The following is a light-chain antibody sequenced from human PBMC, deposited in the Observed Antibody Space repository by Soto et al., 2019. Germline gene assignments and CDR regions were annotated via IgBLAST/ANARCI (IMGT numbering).Light chain of an antibody. CDR3: QQYDNLLCT. V-gene: IGKV1-33*01. J-gene: IGKJ2*02. CDR1: QDISNY. Sequence: DLQMTQSPSSLSASVGDRVTITCQASQDISNYLNWYQQKPGKAPKLLIYDASNLETGVPSRFSGSGSGTDFTFTISSMQPEDIATYYCQQYDNLLCTFGQGTKVEIK. CDR2: DAS.